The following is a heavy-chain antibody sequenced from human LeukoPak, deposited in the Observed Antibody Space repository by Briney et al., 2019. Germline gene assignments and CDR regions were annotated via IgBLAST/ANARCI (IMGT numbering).Heavy chain of an antibody. Sequence: PSGTLSLTCAVSGGSISSSNWWSWVRQPPGKGLEWIGEIYHSGSSNYNPSLKSRVTISVDKSKNQFSLKLSSVTAADTAVYYCVREVQAVRGVIHFQAFDIWGQGTMVTVSS. V-gene: IGHV4-4*02. D-gene: IGHD3-10*01. CDR2: IYHSGSS. J-gene: IGHJ3*02. CDR3: VREVQAVRGVIHFQAFDI. CDR1: GGSISSSNW.